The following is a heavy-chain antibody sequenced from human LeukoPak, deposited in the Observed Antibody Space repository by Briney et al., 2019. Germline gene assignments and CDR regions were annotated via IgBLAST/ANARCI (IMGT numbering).Heavy chain of an antibody. J-gene: IGHJ4*02. CDR1: GFTFSTYS. D-gene: IGHD6-19*01. V-gene: IGHV3-30-3*01. CDR2: MSYGGSNV. CDR3: ARVYSSGWSLPFED. Sequence: GGSLRLSCAASGFTFSTYSMHWVSQAPGKGLEWVAVMSYGGSNVYYADSVKGRFTISRDNSKNTLYLQMSSLRAEDTAIYYCARVYSSGWSLPFEDWGQGTLVTVSS.